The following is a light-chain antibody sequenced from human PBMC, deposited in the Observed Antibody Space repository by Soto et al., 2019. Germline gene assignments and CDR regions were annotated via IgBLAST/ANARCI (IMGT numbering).Light chain of an antibody. Sequence: DIQMTQSPSSLSASVGDRVTITCRASQSISSYLNWYQQKPGKAPKLLIYAASSLQSGVPSRFSSSGSGTDFTLTVSSLQPEDFANYYWQQSYSTPYTFGQGTKLEIK. CDR2: AAS. J-gene: IGKJ2*01. CDR3: QQSYSTPYT. V-gene: IGKV1-39*01. CDR1: QSISSY.